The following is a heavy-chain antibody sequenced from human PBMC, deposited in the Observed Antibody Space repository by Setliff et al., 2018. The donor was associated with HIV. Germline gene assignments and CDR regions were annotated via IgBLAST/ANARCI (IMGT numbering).Heavy chain of an antibody. D-gene: IGHD3-22*01. J-gene: IGHJ5*02. V-gene: IGHV4-39*02. Sequence: PSETLSLTCTVSGGSISTSTHYWAWLHQSPGRGLEWYGSIFYSGSTYYNPPLKSRVTISADASKNHFSLKQRSVTAADTDVYYCASFPVSGHYYDSSGHPNWFDTWGQGTLVTVSS. CDR1: GGSISTSTHY. CDR2: IFYSGST. CDR3: ASFPVSGHYYDSSGHPNWFDT.